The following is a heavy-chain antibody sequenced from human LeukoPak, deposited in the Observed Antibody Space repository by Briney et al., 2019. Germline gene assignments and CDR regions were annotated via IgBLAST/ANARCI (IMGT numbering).Heavy chain of an antibody. CDR1: GGSVGSGGYY. CDR3: ARINGGG. D-gene: IGHD2-8*01. J-gene: IGHJ4*02. CDR2: IYYIRNT. V-gene: IGHV4-61*08. Sequence: SETLSLTCTVSGGSVGSGGYYWSWIRQPPGGGLEWIGDIYYIRNTNYNPSLKSRVTMSLDPSKNQFSLKLNSVTAADTAVYYWARINGGGWGQGTLVVVTS.